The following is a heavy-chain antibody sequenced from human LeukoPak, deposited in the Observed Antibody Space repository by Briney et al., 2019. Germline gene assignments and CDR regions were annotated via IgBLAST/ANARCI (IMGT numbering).Heavy chain of an antibody. J-gene: IGHJ3*02. CDR2: ISSSISVI. CDR3: ARDQYSGHWYYALDI. CDR1: GFTFSSYS. V-gene: IGHV3-48*02. Sequence: GGSLRLSCAASGFTFSSYSMNWVRHAPGKWLEWVSYISSSISVIYYADSVKGRFTISRDNAKNSLYLQMNSLRDEDTAVYYCARDQYSGHWYYALDIWGQGTMVTVSS. D-gene: IGHD6-19*01.